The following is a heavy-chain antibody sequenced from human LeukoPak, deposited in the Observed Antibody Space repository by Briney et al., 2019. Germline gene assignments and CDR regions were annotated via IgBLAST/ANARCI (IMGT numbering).Heavy chain of an antibody. CDR2: IYYSGST. V-gene: IGHV4-59*08. CDR1: GGSISSYY. Sequence: PSETLSLTCTVSGGSISSYYWSWIRQPPGKGLEWIGYIYYSGSTNYNPSLKSRVTISVDTSKNQFSLKLSPVTAADTAVYYCARLRDGYRYGADYWGQGTLVTAS. J-gene: IGHJ4*02. D-gene: IGHD5-18*01. CDR3: ARLRDGYRYGADY.